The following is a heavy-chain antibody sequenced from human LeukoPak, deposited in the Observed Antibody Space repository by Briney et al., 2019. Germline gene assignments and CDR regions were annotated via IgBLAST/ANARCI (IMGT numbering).Heavy chain of an antibody. Sequence: ASVKVSCKASGYTFTSYGISWVRQAPGQGLEWMGCISAYNGNTNYAQKLQGRVTMTTDTSTSTAYMELRSLRSDDTAVYYCARDFVHCSGGSCYSVTDWFDPWGQGTLVTVSS. CDR2: ISAYNGNT. D-gene: IGHD2-15*01. CDR3: ARDFVHCSGGSCYSVTDWFDP. CDR1: GYTFTSYG. J-gene: IGHJ5*02. V-gene: IGHV1-18*01.